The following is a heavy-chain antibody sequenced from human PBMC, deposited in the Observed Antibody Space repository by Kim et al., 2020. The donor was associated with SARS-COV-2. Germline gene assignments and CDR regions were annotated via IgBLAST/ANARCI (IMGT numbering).Heavy chain of an antibody. CDR3: ARGGYSYTGGVDY. CDR1: GFTFSSYA. J-gene: IGHJ4*02. D-gene: IGHD5-18*01. V-gene: IGHV3-30*04. Sequence: GGSLRLSCAASGFTFSSYAMHWVRQAPGKGLERVAVISYDGSNKYYADSVKGRFTISRDNSKNTLYLQMNSLRAEDTAVYYCARGGYSYTGGVDYWGQGT. CDR2: ISYDGSNK.